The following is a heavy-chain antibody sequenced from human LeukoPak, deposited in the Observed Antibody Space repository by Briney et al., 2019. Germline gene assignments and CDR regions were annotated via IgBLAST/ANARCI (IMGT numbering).Heavy chain of an antibody. CDR1: GGSISSYY. CDR3: ARVHGRSHWFDP. CDR2: IYTSGST. Sequence: SETLSLTCTVSGGSISSYYWSWIRQPAGKGLEWIGRIYTSGSTNYNPSLKSRVTISVDRSKNQFSLKLSSVTAADTAVYYCARVHGRSHWFDPWGQGTLVTVSS. V-gene: IGHV4-4*07. J-gene: IGHJ5*02.